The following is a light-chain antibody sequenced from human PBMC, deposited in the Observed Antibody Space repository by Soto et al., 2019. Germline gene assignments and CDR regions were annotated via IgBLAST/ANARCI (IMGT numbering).Light chain of an antibody. J-gene: IGKJ2*01. Sequence: EIVLTQSPGTLSLSPGERATLSCRASQSVSSSYLAWYQQKPGQAHRLLIYGASGRATGIPDRFSGSGSGTDFTLTISRLEPEDFAVYYCQQYGSSPMYTFGQGTKLEIK. V-gene: IGKV3-20*01. CDR2: GAS. CDR1: QSVSSSY. CDR3: QQYGSSPMYT.